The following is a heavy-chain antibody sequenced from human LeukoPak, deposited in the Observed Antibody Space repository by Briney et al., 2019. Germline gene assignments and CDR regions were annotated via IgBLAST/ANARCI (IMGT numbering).Heavy chain of an antibody. CDR3: ARVNSRTYYFDY. J-gene: IGHJ4*02. CDR1: GFTFSDNY. V-gene: IGHV3-72*01. Sequence: GSPRLSCAASGFTFSDNYMDWVRQAPGKGLEWVGRTRNKAESYTTEYAASVKGRFTISRDDSKNSLYLQMNSLRTEDTAVYYCARVNSRTYYFDYWGQGTLGSASS. CDR2: TRNKAESYTT. D-gene: IGHD2/OR15-2a*01.